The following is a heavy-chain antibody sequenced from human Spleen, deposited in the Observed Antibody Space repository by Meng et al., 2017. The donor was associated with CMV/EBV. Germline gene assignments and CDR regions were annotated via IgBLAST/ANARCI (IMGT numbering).Heavy chain of an antibody. J-gene: IGHJ4*02. CDR1: GGSFSSGDYY. CDR2: IYYSGST. V-gene: IGHV4-30-4*08. CDR3: ARAGVVVVAATQGFDY. Sequence: GLLKPLATPSPPSAVYGGSFSSGDYYWSWIRQPPGKGLEWIGYIYYSGSTYYNPSLKSRVTISVDTSKNQFSLKLSSVTAADTAVYYCARAGVVVVAATQGFDYWGQGTLVTVSS. D-gene: IGHD2-15*01.